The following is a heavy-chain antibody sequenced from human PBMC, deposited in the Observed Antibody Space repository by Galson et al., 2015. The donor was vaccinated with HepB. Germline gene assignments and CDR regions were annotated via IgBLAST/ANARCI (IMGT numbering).Heavy chain of an antibody. CDR2: ISGSGGYT. Sequence: SLRLSCAASGFTFSNYAMSWVRQAPGKGLEWVSAISGSGGYTYYVDSVKGRFTISRDTSKNTLYLQMNSLRAEDTAVYYCAKERPSQYISGWDSDYWGQGTLVTVSS. D-gene: IGHD6-19*01. V-gene: IGHV3-23*01. CDR1: GFTFSNYA. CDR3: AKERPSQYISGWDSDY. J-gene: IGHJ4*02.